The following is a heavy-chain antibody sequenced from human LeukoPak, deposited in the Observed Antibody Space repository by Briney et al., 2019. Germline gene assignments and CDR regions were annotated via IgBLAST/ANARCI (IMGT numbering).Heavy chain of an antibody. D-gene: IGHD3-10*01. J-gene: IGHJ4*02. V-gene: IGHV3-23*01. CDR1: GFTFNTYA. CDR2: ISDSGGST. Sequence: PGGSLRLSCEASGFTFNTYAMTWVRQGPGKGLEWVSYISDSGGSTYYADSVKGRFTISRDNSKNTLFLQMSNLRAEDTAVYYCAKGITMVRGVIAKTLFDYWGQGALVTVSS. CDR3: AKGITMVRGVIAKTLFDY.